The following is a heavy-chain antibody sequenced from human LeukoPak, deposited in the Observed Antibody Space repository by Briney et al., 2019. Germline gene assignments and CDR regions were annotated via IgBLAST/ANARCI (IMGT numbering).Heavy chain of an antibody. CDR2: ITPDGSVK. V-gene: IGHV3-7*01. CDR3: ARAVDVADY. CDR1: GFTFTDHF. D-gene: IGHD3-10*02. Sequence: GGSLRLSCVASGFTFTDHFMSWVRQAPGKGLEWVANITPDGSVKFYLDSVKGRFTISRDNAKNSVYLQMNSLRAEDTALYYCARAVDVADYWGQGTLVIVSS. J-gene: IGHJ4*02.